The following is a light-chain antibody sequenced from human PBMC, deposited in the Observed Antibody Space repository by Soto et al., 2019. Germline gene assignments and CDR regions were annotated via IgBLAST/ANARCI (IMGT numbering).Light chain of an antibody. V-gene: IGLV1-44*01. CDR2: NDN. CDR3: AAWDVSLSGVV. Sequence: QSVLTQPPSASGTPGQRVSISCSGSSSNIGRNSVNWYQRFPGTAPKLLIYNDNQRPSGVPDRFSGSKFGTSVSLAISGLQSEDEAEYYCAAWDVSLSGVVFGGGTKLTVL. CDR1: SSNIGRNS. J-gene: IGLJ3*02.